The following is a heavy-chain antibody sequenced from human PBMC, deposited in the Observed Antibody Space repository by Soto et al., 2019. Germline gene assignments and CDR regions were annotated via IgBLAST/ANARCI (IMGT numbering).Heavy chain of an antibody. V-gene: IGHV4-61*01. D-gene: IGHD6-19*01. CDR3: ARSGSGSGWL. CDR1: GGSVSSGRYY. Sequence: SETLSLTCTVSGGSVSSGRYYWSWIRQPPGKGLEWIGYVYYSGSTKYNPSLKSRVTISVDTSKNQFSLKLSSMTAADTAVYYCARSGSGSGWLGGQGTLVTVSS. J-gene: IGHJ4*02. CDR2: VYYSGST.